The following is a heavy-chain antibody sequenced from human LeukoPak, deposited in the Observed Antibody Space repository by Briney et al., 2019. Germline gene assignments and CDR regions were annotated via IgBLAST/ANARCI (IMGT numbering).Heavy chain of an antibody. D-gene: IGHD3-10*01. CDR2: ISSSSSYI. CDR1: VFTFSSYS. CDR3: ARGHGSGSYFVY. Sequence: GGTLSLSCAVSVFTFSSYSMNGVPQAPGKGLEWVSSISSSSSYIYYAVSVKGRFTISRDNAKNSLYLQMSSLRAEDTAVYYCARGHGSGSYFVYWGQGTLVTVSS. V-gene: IGHV3-21*01. J-gene: IGHJ4*02.